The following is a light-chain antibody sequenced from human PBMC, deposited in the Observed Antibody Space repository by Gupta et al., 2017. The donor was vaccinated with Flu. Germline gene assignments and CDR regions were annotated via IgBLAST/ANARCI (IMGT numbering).Light chain of an antibody. Sequence: QLVLTQSPSASASLGASVQLTCSLPSGPSSSAIAWHQQQPEKGPRFLMKLNSDGNYIKGDGIPDRFSGSSSGTERYLTISSLQSEDEADYYCQTWDTGIRVFGGGTKLNVI. CDR1: SGPSSSA. CDR3: QTWDTGIRV. V-gene: IGLV4-69*01. J-gene: IGLJ3*02. CDR2: LNSDGNY.